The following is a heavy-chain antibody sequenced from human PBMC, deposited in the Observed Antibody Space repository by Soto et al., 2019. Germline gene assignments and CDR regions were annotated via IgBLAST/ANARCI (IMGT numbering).Heavy chain of an antibody. Sequence: PGGSLRLSCAASGFTFSSYWMSWVRQAPGKGLEWVANIKQDGSEKYYVDSVRGRFTISRDNAKNSLYLQVNSLRAEDTAVYYCARIRCSISCHYDYWGQGTLVTVSS. J-gene: IGHJ4*02. CDR2: IKQDGSEK. CDR3: ARIRCSISCHYDY. D-gene: IGHD2-2*01. V-gene: IGHV3-7*01. CDR1: GFTFSSYW.